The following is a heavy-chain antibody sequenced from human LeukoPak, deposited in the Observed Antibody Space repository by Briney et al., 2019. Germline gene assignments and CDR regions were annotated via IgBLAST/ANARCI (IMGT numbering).Heavy chain of an antibody. CDR2: INPSGGSS. J-gene: IGHJ4*02. D-gene: IGHD3-22*01. CDR1: GYTFTSYY. V-gene: IGHV1-46*01. CDR3: ARVIKYYYESSAYGADY. Sequence: ASVKVSCKASGYTFTSYYMHWVRQAPGQGLERLGIINPSGGSSSYTQKFQGRVTMTRDTSTSTAYMELSSLRSEDTAVYYCARVIKYYYESSAYGADYWGQGTLVTVSS.